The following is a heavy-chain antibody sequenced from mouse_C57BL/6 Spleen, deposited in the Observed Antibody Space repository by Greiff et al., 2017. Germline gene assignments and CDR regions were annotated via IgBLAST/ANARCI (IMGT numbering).Heavy chain of an antibody. J-gene: IGHJ3*01. CDR3: ARYGGSSYGFAY. D-gene: IGHD1-1*01. CDR1: GFTFTDYY. CDR2: IRNKANGYTT. Sequence: EVKLVESGGGLVQPGGSLSLSCAASGFTFTDYYMSWVRQPPGKALEWLGFIRNKANGYTTEYSASVKGRFTISRDNSQSILYLQMNALRAEDSATYYCARYGGSSYGFAYWGQGTLVTVSA. V-gene: IGHV7-3*01.